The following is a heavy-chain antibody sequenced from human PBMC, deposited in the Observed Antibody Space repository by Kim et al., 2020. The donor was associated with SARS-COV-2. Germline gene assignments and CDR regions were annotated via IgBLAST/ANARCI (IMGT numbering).Heavy chain of an antibody. D-gene: IGHD3-22*01. CDR3: AAAYYYDSSGFGH. Sequence: YNRSLQRRVTISVDTSKNQFSLKLSSVTAADTAVYYCAAAYYYDSSGFGHWGQGTLVTVSS. V-gene: IGHV4-31*02. J-gene: IGHJ4*02.